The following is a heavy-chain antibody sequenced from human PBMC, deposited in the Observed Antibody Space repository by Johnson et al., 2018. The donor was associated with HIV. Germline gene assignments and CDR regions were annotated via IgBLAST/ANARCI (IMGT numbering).Heavy chain of an antibody. CDR2: IYSSDNT. D-gene: IGHD2-21*01. Sequence: VQLVESGGGLVQPGGSLRLSCAASGFTVSNNYMSWVRQAPGTGLEWVSIIYSSDNTYYADSVKGRFTISRDNSKNTLYLQLNSLTAEDTAVYYCANALILDAFNIWGQGTMVTVSS. CDR3: ANALILDAFNI. J-gene: IGHJ3*02. CDR1: GFTVSNNY. V-gene: IGHV3-66*01.